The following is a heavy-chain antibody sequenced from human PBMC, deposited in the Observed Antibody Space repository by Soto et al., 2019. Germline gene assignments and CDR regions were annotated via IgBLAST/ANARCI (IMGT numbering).Heavy chain of an antibody. CDR2: ISDDGSNK. V-gene: IGHV3-30*03. CDR1: GFTFSSYG. CDR3: APWFGAFDY. D-gene: IGHD3-10*01. J-gene: IGHJ4*02. Sequence: QVQLVESGGGVVQPGRSLRLSCAASGFTFSSYGMHWVRQAPGKGLEWVAVISDDGSNKYYADSVKGRFTISRDNSKNKLYLQMNSLRAEDTAVYYCAPWFGAFDYWGQGTLVTVSS.